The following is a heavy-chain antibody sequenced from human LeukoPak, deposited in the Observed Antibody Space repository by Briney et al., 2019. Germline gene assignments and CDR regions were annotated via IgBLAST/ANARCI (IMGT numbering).Heavy chain of an antibody. Sequence: PGGSLRLSCAGSGFTFGGYGMHWFRQTPGKGLEWVAMIWYNGKNKHYADSVKGRFTISRDNSKNTLDLQMNSLRADDTAVYYCVRDPSNSGWAFDYWGQGTLVTVSS. CDR1: GFTFGGYG. V-gene: IGHV3-33*01. D-gene: IGHD6-19*01. CDR3: VRDPSNSGWAFDY. J-gene: IGHJ4*02. CDR2: IWYNGKNK.